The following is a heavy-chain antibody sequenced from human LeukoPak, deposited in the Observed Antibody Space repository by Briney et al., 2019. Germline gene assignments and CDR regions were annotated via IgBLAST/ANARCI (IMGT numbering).Heavy chain of an antibody. D-gene: IGHD3-22*01. V-gene: IGHV1-24*01. CDR1: GYTLTELS. CDR2: FDPEDGET. J-gene: IGHJ3*02. Sequence: ASVKVSCKVSGYTLTELSMHWVRQAPGKGLEWMGGFDPEDGETIYAQKFQGRVTMTEDTSTDTAYMELSSLRSDDTAVYYCARDGDSSGYEDAFDIWGQGTMVTVSS. CDR3: ARDGDSSGYEDAFDI.